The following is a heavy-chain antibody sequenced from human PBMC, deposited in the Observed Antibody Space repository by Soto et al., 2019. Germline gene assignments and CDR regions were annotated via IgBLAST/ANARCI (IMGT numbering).Heavy chain of an antibody. V-gene: IGHV1-18*04. J-gene: IGHJ4*02. Sequence: ASVKVSCKASGYTFTSYGISWVRQAPGQGLEWMGWISAYNGNTNYAQKLQGRVTMTTDTSTSTAYMELRSLRSDDTAVYYCARGLKLYSSDDYYYSSCYYNYFDYWGQGTLVTVSS. D-gene: IGHD3-22*01. CDR3: ARGLKLYSSDDYYYSSCYYNYFDY. CDR2: ISAYNGNT. CDR1: GYTFTSYG.